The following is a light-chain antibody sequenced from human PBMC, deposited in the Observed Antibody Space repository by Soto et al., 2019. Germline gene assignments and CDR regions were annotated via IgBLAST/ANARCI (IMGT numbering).Light chain of an antibody. CDR3: QQYNSYRT. CDR2: KVS. V-gene: IGKV4-1*01. Sequence: DIVMTQSPDSLAVSLGERATINCKSSHNILYSSNNQNYLAWYQQKPGQAPKLLIYKVSNLETGVPSRFSGSGSGTEFTLTISSLQPDDFATYYCQQYNSYRTFGQGTKVDIK. CDR1: HNILYSSNNQNY. J-gene: IGKJ1*01.